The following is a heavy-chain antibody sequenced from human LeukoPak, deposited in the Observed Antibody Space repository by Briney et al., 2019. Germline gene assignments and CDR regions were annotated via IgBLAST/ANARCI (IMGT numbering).Heavy chain of an antibody. D-gene: IGHD6-25*01. V-gene: IGHV1-69*05. J-gene: IGHJ4*02. Sequence: ASVKVSCKASGGTFSSYAISWVRQAPGQGLEWMGGIIPIFGTANYAQKFQGRVTMTRNTSISTAYMELSSLRSEDTAVYYCARGEAGDYWGQGTLVTVSS. CDR2: IIPIFGTA. CDR3: ARGEAGDY. CDR1: GGTFSSYA.